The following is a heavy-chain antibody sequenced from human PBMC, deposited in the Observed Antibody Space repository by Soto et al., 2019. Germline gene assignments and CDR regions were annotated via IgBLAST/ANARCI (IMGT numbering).Heavy chain of an antibody. V-gene: IGHV3-21*01. CDR2: ISGTSSYK. CDR3: ARDPRGGRPFDS. CDR1: GFDISSYA. J-gene: IGHJ4*02. Sequence: ESGGGLVKPGGSLRLSCTASGFDISSYAMDWVRQAPGKGLEWVSCISGTSSYKYYADSVRGRFTISRDNAKNSLYLQLNSLRAEDTAVYYCARDPRGGRPFDSWGQGTLVTVSS. D-gene: IGHD3-10*01.